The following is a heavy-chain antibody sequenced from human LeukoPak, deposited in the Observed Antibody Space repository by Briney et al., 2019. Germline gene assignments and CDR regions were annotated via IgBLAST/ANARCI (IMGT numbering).Heavy chain of an antibody. V-gene: IGHV4-31*03. Sequence: SETLSLTCTVSGGSISSGGYYWSWIRQHPGKGLEWIGYIYYSGSTYYNPSLKSRVTISVDTSKNQFSLKLSSVTAVDTAVYYCARESSWFGELLPAWFDPWGQGTLVTVSS. D-gene: IGHD3-10*01. J-gene: IGHJ5*02. CDR3: ARESSWFGELLPAWFDP. CDR2: IYYSGST. CDR1: GGSISSGGYY.